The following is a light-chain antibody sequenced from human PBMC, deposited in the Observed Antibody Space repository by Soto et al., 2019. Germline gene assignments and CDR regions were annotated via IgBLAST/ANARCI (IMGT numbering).Light chain of an antibody. V-gene: IGKV3-20*01. CDR2: GAS. Sequence: EIVLTQSPGTLFLSPGERATLSCRASQCISSGYLAWYQQKPGQAPRLLMYGASSRATGIPDRFSGSGSGTDFTLTISRLEPEDFAVYYCQQYGSSRTFGQGTKVEIK. J-gene: IGKJ1*01. CDR1: QCISSGY. CDR3: QQYGSSRT.